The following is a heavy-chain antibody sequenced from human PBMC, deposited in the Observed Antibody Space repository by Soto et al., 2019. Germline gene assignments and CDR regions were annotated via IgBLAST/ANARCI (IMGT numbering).Heavy chain of an antibody. CDR3: ARVGVAAHY. Sequence: QVQLVESGGGVVQPGRSLRLSCAACGFTFSSYAMHWVRQAPGKGLEWVAVISYDGSNKYYADSVKGRFTISRDNSKNTLYLQMNSLRAEDTAVYYCARVGVAAHYWGQGTLFTVSS. J-gene: IGHJ4*02. D-gene: IGHD2-15*01. V-gene: IGHV3-30-3*01. CDR2: ISYDGSNK. CDR1: GFTFSSYA.